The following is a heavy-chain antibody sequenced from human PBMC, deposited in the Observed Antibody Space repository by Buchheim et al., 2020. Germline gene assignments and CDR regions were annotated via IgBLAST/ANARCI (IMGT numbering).Heavy chain of an antibody. CDR2: IFPGDSDT. Sequence: EVQLVQSGAEMKKPGESLKISCKGFGYTFNNYWIGWVRQMSGKGLEWMGSIFPGDSDTRYSPSFQGPVTISVDKSITTAYLQWNSLKASDTAMYYCARLGDDSGSHHSYGMDVWGQGTT. D-gene: IGHD3-10*01. CDR1: GYTFNNYW. CDR3: ARLGDDSGSHHSYGMDV. J-gene: IGHJ6*02. V-gene: IGHV5-51*01.